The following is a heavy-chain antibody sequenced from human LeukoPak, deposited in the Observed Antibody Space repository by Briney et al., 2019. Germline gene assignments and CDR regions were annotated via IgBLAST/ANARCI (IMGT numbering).Heavy chain of an antibody. D-gene: IGHD1-26*01. Sequence: SETLSLTCTVSGGFVSIYYWIWVRQPAGKGLEWVGRISTSGSTNYNPSLKSRITMSVDTSESQFSLRLSSVTAADTAVYYCTRWEPQERYFDRWGQGTLVTVSS. J-gene: IGHJ4*02. V-gene: IGHV4-4*07. CDR1: GGFVSIYY. CDR3: TRWEPQERYFDR. CDR2: ISTSGST.